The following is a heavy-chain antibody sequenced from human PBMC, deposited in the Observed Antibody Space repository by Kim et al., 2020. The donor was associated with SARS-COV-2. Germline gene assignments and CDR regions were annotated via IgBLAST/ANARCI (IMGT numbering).Heavy chain of an antibody. CDR3: ARHERQWLVLDPYWFGP. Sequence: SETLSLTCTVSGGSISSSSYYWGWIRQPPGKGLEWIGSIYYSGSTYYNPSPKSRGTISVDTSKNQFSLKLSSVTAADTSVYYCARHERQWLVLDPYWFGPCGQGTLVTVSS. D-gene: IGHD6-19*01. V-gene: IGHV4-39*01. J-gene: IGHJ5*02. CDR2: IYYSGST. CDR1: GGSISSSSYY.